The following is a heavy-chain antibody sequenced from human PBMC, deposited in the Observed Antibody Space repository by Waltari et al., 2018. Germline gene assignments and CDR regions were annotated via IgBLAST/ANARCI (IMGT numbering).Heavy chain of an antibody. CDR3: AREGGELLEWEGWFDP. CDR1: GYSISSGYY. D-gene: IGHD1-26*01. J-gene: IGHJ5*02. CDR2: IYHGGST. Sequence: QVQLQESGPGLVKPSETLSLTCAVSGYSISSGYYWGWIRQPPGTGLEWIGSIYHGGSTNDNPPLNSGGTITEDRTKNQFSRRLSFVTAADRAVYYCAREGGELLEWEGWFDPWGQGTLVTVSS. V-gene: IGHV4-38-2*02.